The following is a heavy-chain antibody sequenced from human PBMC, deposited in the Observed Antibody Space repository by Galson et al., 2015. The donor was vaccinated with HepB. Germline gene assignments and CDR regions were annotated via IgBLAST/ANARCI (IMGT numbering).Heavy chain of an antibody. CDR3: ARDAAEDSGESGAFDI. CDR1: GGTFSSYA. J-gene: IGHJ3*02. D-gene: IGHD2-15*01. Sequence: SVKVSCKASGGTFSSYAISWVRQAPGQGLEWMGGIIPIFGTANYAQKFQGRVTITADESTSTAYMELSSLRSEDTAAYYCARDAAEDSGESGAFDIWGQGTMVTVSS. V-gene: IGHV1-69*13. CDR2: IIPIFGTA.